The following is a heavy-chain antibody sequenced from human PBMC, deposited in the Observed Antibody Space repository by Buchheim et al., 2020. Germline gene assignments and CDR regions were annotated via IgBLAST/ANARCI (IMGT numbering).Heavy chain of an antibody. V-gene: IGHV1-69*06. Sequence: QVQLVQSGAEAKKPGSSVKVSCKASGGTFSSNAITWVRQAPGQGLEWMGGIIPIFGTANYAQKFQGRVTITADKSTSTAYRGLCSLRSEETTVEHCARDSGSYGGSNWFDPCGQGTL. CDR1: GGTFSSNA. D-gene: IGHD1-26*01. CDR3: ARDSGSYGGSNWFDP. J-gene: IGHJ5*02. CDR2: IIPIFGTA.